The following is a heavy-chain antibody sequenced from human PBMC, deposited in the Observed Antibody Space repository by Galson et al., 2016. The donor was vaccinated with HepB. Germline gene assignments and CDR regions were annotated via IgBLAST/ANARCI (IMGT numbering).Heavy chain of an antibody. D-gene: IGHD1/OR15-1a*01. V-gene: IGHV3-23*01. Sequence: SLRLSCAVSGLIISTNYMSWVRQAPGSGLEWVSGISDSGGSTYFADSVMGRFTISRDNSKNTLYLQMNSLRVDDTAVYYCARGTTLQVHFGYFDHWGQGTLVTVAS. J-gene: IGHJ4*02. CDR1: GLIISTNY. CDR3: ARGTTLQVHFGYFDH. CDR2: ISDSGGST.